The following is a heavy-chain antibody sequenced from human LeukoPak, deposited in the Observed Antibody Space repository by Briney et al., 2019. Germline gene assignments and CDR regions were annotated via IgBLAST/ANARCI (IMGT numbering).Heavy chain of an antibody. Sequence: ASVKVSCKGSGFTFRNYGIAWVRQAPGQGLEWMGWISAYNGDRKYVQKFQDRLTMTTDTSTSTAYMDLRSLTSDDTAVYYCARDFSNTSGFKVVVDYWGQGSLVIVPS. CDR1: GFTFRNYG. D-gene: IGHD3-22*01. V-gene: IGHV1-18*01. CDR3: ARDFSNTSGFKVVVDY. CDR2: ISAYNGDR. J-gene: IGHJ4*02.